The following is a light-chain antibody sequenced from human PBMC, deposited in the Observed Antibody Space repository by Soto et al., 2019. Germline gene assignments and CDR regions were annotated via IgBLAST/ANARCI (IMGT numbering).Light chain of an antibody. J-gene: IGKJ1*01. CDR2: DAS. Sequence: EIVLTQSPGTLSLSPGERATLSCRASQSVSSSYLAWYQQIPGQPPRLLIYDASNRAAGVPARFSGSGSGTDFTLTISSLEPEDFAVYYCQQRSDWPRTFGQGTKVDIK. CDR1: QSVSSSY. V-gene: IGKV3D-20*02. CDR3: QQRSDWPRT.